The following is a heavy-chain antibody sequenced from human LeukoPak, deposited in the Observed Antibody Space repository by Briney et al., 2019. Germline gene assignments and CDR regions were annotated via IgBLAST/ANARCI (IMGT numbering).Heavy chain of an antibody. CDR1: GGSISSGGYY. V-gene: IGHV4-30-2*01. Sequence: PSETLSLTCTVSGGSISSGGYYWSWIRQPPGKGLEWIGYIYHSGSTYYNPSLKSRVTISVDRSKNQFSLKLSSVTAADTAVYYCARLTDITGTEGSLDYWGQGTLVTVSS. D-gene: IGHD1-7*01. CDR3: ARLTDITGTEGSLDY. CDR2: IYHSGST. J-gene: IGHJ4*02.